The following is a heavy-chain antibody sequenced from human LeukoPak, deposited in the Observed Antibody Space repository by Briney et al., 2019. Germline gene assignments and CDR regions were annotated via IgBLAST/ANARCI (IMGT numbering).Heavy chain of an antibody. Sequence: SETLSLTCTVTGGATFRYYWSWIRQSPGKGLEWIGYMYDSGTTTYNPSLKSRVTISIDSAKNQISLTLRSVTAADTATYYYARGGLFSIDIWGKGTTVTIS. CDR1: GGATFRYY. CDR3: ARGGLFSIDI. CDR2: MYDSGTT. J-gene: IGHJ6*03. V-gene: IGHV4-59*01.